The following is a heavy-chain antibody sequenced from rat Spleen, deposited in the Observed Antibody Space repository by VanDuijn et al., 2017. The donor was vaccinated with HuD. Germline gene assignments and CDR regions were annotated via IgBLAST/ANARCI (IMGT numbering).Heavy chain of an antibody. CDR3: ARHSQIRRIYSYFEY. CDR2: ISYDGSST. V-gene: IGHV5-29*01. J-gene: IGHJ2*01. CDR1: GFTFRNYG. Sequence: EVQLVESGGGLVQPGRSLKLSCAASGFTFRNYGMTWVRQAPTKGLEWVATISYDGSSTYYRDSVKGRFTISRDNAKSTLYLQMDSLKSEDTATYYGARHSQIRRIYSYFEYWGQGVMVTVSS. D-gene: IGHD1-6*01.